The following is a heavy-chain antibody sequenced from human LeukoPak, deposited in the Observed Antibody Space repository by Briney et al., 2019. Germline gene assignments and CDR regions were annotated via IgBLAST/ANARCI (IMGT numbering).Heavy chain of an antibody. D-gene: IGHD3-3*01. V-gene: IGHV3-23*01. CDR1: GFTLSTYS. CDR3: AKGYYDFWRENAFDI. CDR2: ITGTGGRT. J-gene: IGHJ3*02. Sequence: GGSLRLSCAASGFTLSTYSMSWVRQAPGKGLECVSVITGTGGRTYYADPVKGRFTISRDNLKKTVYLQMNSLRVEDTAIYHCAKGYYDFWRENAFDIWGQGTRVTVSA.